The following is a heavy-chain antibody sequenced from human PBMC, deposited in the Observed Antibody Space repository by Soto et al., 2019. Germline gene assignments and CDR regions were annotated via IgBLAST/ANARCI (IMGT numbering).Heavy chain of an antibody. CDR2: VNNGGGGT. CDR1: GCTFSNYA. Sequence: DVLLLDSGGGLVQPGGPLRLSCAASGCTFSNYAMTWVRQAPGKGPEWISTVNNGGGGTYYADSVKGRFTISRDNSKTTMYLQVSGLGVEDTAVYYCAKERLGGGVDYWGQAILVTVSS. V-gene: IGHV3-23*01. J-gene: IGHJ4*02. D-gene: IGHD3-10*01. CDR3: AKERLGGGVDY.